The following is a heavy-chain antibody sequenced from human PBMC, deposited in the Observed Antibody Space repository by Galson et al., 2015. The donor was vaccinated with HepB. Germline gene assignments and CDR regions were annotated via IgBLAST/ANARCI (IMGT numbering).Heavy chain of an antibody. CDR3: ARDTSYSDSSLSY. CDR2: ISAYNGNT. D-gene: IGHD4-17*01. J-gene: IGHJ4*02. V-gene: IGHV1-18*01. Sequence: SVKVSRKASGYSFPNYGISWVRQAPGQGLEWMGWISAYNGNTNFAQKFQGRVTMTTDTSTSTVYMELRSLRSDDTAVYYCARDTSYSDSSLSYWGQGTLVTVSS. CDR1: GYSFPNYG.